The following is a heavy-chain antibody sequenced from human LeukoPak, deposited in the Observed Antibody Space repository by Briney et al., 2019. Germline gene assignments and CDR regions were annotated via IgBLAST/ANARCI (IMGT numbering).Heavy chain of an antibody. CDR3: ARGGYYYGSGSYYPPSYYFDY. CDR2: INHSGST. D-gene: IGHD3-10*01. CDR1: GWSFSGYY. Sequence: SETLSLTCAVYGWSFSGYYWSWIRQPPGKGLEWIGEINHSGSTNYNPSLKSRVTISVDTSKNQFSLKLSSVTAADTAVYYCARGGYYYGSGSYYPPSYYFDYWGQGTLVTVSS. V-gene: IGHV4-34*01. J-gene: IGHJ4*02.